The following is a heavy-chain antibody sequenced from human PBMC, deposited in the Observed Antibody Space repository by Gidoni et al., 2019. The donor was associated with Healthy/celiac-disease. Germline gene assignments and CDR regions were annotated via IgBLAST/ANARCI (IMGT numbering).Heavy chain of an antibody. J-gene: IGHJ4*02. V-gene: IGHV4-39*01. CDR2: IYYSGST. D-gene: IGHD3-10*01. Sequence: QLQLQESGQGLVKPSETPSLTRTVSGGSSSSSSYYWGWIRQPPGKGLEWIGSIYYSGSTYYNPSLKSRVTISVDTSKNQFSLKLSSVTAADTAVYYCARSPNGSGSYSFDYWGQGTLVTVSS. CDR3: ARSPNGSGSYSFDY. CDR1: GGSSSSSSYY.